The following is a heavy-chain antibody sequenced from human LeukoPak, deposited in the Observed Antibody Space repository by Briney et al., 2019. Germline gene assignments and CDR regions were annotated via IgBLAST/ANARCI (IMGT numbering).Heavy chain of an antibody. CDR3: AILPWGLDFDY. CDR2: ISGGGGST. V-gene: IGHV3-23*01. D-gene: IGHD7-27*01. CDR1: GFTFSSYA. Sequence: GGSLRLSCAASGFTFSSYAMSWVRQAPGKGLEWVSAISGGGGSTYYADSVKGRFTISRDNSKNTLYLQMNSLRAEDTAVYYCAILPWGLDFDYWGQGTLVTVSS. J-gene: IGHJ4*02.